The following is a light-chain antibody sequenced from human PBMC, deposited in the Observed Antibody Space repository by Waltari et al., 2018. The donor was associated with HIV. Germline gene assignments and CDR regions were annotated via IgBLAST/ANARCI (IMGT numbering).Light chain of an antibody. CDR3: QQYNSYSYT. J-gene: IGKJ2*01. Sequence: DIQMTQSPSTLSASVGDRVTITCRASQSINNWLAWYQQKPGKAPKLLVYRASSLESGVPSRFSGSGSGTEFTLTISGLQPDDFATYYCQQYNSYSYTFGQGTKLEIK. CDR2: RAS. CDR1: QSINNW. V-gene: IGKV1-5*03.